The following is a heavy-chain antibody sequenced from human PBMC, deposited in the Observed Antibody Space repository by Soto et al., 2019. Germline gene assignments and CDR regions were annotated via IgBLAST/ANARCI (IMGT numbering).Heavy chain of an antibody. V-gene: IGHV1-18*01. Sequence: ASVKVSCKASGYTFTSYDINWVRQATGQGLEWMGWMNPNSGNTNYAQKLQGRVTMTTDTSTSTAYMELRSLRSDDTAVYYCARDRYSGSYYGMDVWGQGTTVTVSS. J-gene: IGHJ6*02. CDR3: ARDRYSGSYYGMDV. CDR1: GYTFTSYD. CDR2: MNPNSGNT. D-gene: IGHD3-10*01.